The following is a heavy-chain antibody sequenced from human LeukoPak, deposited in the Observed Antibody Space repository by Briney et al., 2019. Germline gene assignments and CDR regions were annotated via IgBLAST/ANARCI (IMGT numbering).Heavy chain of an antibody. CDR2: INPNTGAT. D-gene: IGHD2-15*01. J-gene: IGHJ4*02. Sequence: ASVKVSCKASGYTFTGCYMFWVRQAPGQGLEWMGWINPNTGATKYAQNFQGRVTLTRDTSIRTTFMELSSLRSDDTDFYYCARDERFCNGDNHYPDLGYWGQGTLVTVSS. CDR3: ARDERFCNGDNHYPDLGY. V-gene: IGHV1-2*02. CDR1: GYTFTGCY.